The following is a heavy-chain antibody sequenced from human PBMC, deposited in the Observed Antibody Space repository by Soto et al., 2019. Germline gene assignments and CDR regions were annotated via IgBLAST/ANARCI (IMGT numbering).Heavy chain of an antibody. Sequence: SETLSLTCTVSGGSISSYYWSWIRQPPGKGLEWIGYIYYSGSTNYNPSLKSRVTISVDTSKNQFSLKLSSVTAADTAVYYCARDSHRYFDWLLPSDYYYYGMDVWGQGTTVTVSS. J-gene: IGHJ6*02. CDR3: ARDSHRYFDWLLPSDYYYYGMDV. V-gene: IGHV4-59*01. CDR2: IYYSGST. CDR1: GGSISSYY. D-gene: IGHD3-9*01.